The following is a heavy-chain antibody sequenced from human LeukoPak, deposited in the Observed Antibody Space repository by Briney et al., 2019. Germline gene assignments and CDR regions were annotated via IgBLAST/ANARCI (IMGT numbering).Heavy chain of an antibody. V-gene: IGHV4-31*03. CDR3: ARGGKRFVGFYFDY. D-gene: IGHD6-6*01. J-gene: IGHJ4*02. Sequence: SETLSLTCTVSADSLSSGGHYWAWIRQFPGKGLESVSFIHHSGRSRHNPSLKARVAITVDTSRKQFALTLSSVTAADTAMYYCARGGKRFVGFYFDYWGQGIQVIVSS. CDR2: IHHSGRS. CDR1: ADSLSSGGHY.